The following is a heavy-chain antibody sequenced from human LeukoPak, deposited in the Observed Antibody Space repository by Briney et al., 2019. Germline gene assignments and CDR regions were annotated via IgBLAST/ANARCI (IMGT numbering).Heavy chain of an antibody. J-gene: IGHJ4*02. CDR1: GYTFTSYA. V-gene: IGHV1-3*02. CDR3: ARAVGDWGSDFDY. CDR2: TNAGNGNT. D-gene: IGHD7-27*01. Sequence: ASVKVSCKASGYTFTSYAMHWVRQAPGQRLEWMGWTNAGNGNTKYSQEFQGRVTITRDTSASTAYMELSSLRSEDMAVYYCARAVGDWGSDFDYWGQGTLVTVSS.